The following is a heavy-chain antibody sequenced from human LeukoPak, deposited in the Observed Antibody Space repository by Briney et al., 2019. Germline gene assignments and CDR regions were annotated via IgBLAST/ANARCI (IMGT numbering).Heavy chain of an antibody. D-gene: IGHD3-9*01. Sequence: VASVKVSCKASGGTFSSYAISWVRQAPGQGLEWMGGIIPIFSTANYAQKFQGRVTITADESTSTAYMELSSLRSGDTAVYYCARGSGGPRYFDWLLSYWGQGTLVTVSS. CDR1: GGTFSSYA. V-gene: IGHV1-69*13. J-gene: IGHJ4*02. CDR2: IIPIFSTA. CDR3: ARGSGGPRYFDWLLSY.